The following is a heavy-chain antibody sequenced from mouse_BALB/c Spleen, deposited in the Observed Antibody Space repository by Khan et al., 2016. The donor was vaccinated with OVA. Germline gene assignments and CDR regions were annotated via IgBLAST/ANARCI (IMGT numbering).Heavy chain of an antibody. J-gene: IGHJ4*01. V-gene: IGHV1-4*01. D-gene: IGHD2-14*01. CDR1: GYTFTSNT. CDR3: ARRTTGYAMDY. CDR2: INPRTSYT. Sequence: VQLQQSGAELARPGASVKMSCRASGYTFTSNTMHWVKQRPGQGLEWIGYINPRTSYTNYIQKFKDKATLTADKSSSTTYMQLSSLTFEDSAVYYCARRTTGYAMDYWCQGTSVTVSS.